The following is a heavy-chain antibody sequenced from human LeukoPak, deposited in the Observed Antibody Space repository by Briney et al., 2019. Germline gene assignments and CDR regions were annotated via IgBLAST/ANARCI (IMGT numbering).Heavy chain of an antibody. CDR1: GFTFSSYA. CDR2: ISGSGGST. J-gene: IGHJ4*02. V-gene: IGHV3-23*01. Sequence: GRSLRLSCAASGFTFSSYAMSWVRQAPGKGLEWVSAISGSGGSTYYADSVKGRFTISRDNSKNTLYLQMNSLRAEDTAVYYCAKGLAITMIVVVITPVDYWGQGTLVTVSS. D-gene: IGHD3-22*01. CDR3: AKGLAITMIVVVITPVDY.